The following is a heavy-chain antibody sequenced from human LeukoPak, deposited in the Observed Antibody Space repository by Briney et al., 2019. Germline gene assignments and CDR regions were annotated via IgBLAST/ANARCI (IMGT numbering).Heavy chain of an antibody. CDR2: IYHSGST. V-gene: IGHV4-30-2*01. J-gene: IGHJ4*02. CDR1: GGSISSGGYS. D-gene: IGHD6-19*01. CDR3: ARPAPSYSSGWRDNQRFDY. Sequence: PSETLSLTCAVSGGSISSGGYSWSWIRQPPGKGLEWIGYIYHSGSTYYNPSLKSRVTISVDRSKNQFSLKLSSVTAADTAVYYCARPAPSYSSGWRDNQRFDYWGQGTLVTVSS.